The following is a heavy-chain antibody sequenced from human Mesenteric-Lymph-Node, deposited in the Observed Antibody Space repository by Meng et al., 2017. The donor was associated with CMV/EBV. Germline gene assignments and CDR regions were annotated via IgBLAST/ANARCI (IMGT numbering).Heavy chain of an antibody. D-gene: IGHD1-26*01. CDR2: ISGSGGST. V-gene: IGHV3-23*01. CDR1: GFTFSSYA. Sequence: SGFTFSSYAMSWVRQAPGQGLEWVSAISGSGGSTYYADSVKGRFTISRDNSKNTLYLQMNSLRAEDTAVCYCAKTHHGGYSGSYYSDWGQGTLVTVSS. CDR3: AKTHHGGYSGSYYSD. J-gene: IGHJ4*02.